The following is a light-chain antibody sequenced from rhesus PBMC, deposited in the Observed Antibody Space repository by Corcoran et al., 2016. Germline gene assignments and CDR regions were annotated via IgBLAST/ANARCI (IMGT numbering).Light chain of an antibody. CDR2: GAS. V-gene: IGKV3-31*02. Sequence: EIVMTQSPATLSLSPGETATISCRTSQSVSSYLAWYQQKPGQAPRLLIYGASSRATAIPDRFSGSGSGTDFTLTISSLEPEDFAVYYCQETSNLWTFGQGTKVEIK. CDR1: QSVSSY. J-gene: IGKJ1*01. CDR3: QETSNLWT.